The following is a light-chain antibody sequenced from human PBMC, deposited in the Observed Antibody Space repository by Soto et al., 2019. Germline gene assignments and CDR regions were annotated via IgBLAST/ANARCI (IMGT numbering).Light chain of an antibody. CDR3: QQYGSAPWT. V-gene: IGKV3-20*01. CDR1: LSVASNY. Sequence: EIVLTQSPGTLPLSPGERATLSCRASLSVASNYVSWYQQKPGQAPRLLIYTASGRATGIPDRFSGSGSGTDFTLTISRLEPEDFAVYYGQQYGSAPWTFGQGTKVEIK. CDR2: TAS. J-gene: IGKJ1*01.